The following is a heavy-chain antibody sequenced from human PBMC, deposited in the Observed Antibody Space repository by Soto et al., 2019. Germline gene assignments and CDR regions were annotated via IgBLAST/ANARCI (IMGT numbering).Heavy chain of an antibody. CDR1: GYTFSSYG. Sequence: QVQLVQSGAEVKKPGASVKVSCKTSGYTFSSYGISWVRQAPGQGLEWMGWISAYNGNTNYAQKVQGRVTMTTDTSTSTAYMEVRSLRSDATAVYYCAGALGGPGRGFDPWGQGTLVIVSS. V-gene: IGHV1-18*01. D-gene: IGHD1-1*01. CDR2: ISAYNGNT. CDR3: AGALGGPGRGFDP. J-gene: IGHJ5*02.